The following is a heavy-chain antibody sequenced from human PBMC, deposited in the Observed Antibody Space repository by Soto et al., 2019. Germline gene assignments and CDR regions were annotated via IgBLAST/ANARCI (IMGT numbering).Heavy chain of an antibody. CDR1: GGSISSGGYY. CDR2: IYYSGST. Sequence: QVQLQESGPGLVKPSQTLSLTCTVSGGSISSGGYYWNWIRQHPGKGLEWIGYIYYSGSTYYNPSPKSRVTRSVDTSKNPCSLTLIPVTAADTAVSYCARSVSPWGQGTLVTVSS. J-gene: IGHJ5*02. CDR3: ARSVSP. D-gene: IGHD2-8*01. V-gene: IGHV4-31*03.